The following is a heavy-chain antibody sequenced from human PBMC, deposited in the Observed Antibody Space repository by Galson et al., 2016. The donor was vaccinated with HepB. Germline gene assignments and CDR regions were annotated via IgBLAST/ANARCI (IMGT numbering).Heavy chain of an antibody. D-gene: IGHD1-26*01. CDR2: ISGAGGRT. J-gene: IGHJ4*02. CDR3: VSWDSLRWFEF. V-gene: IGHV3-23*01. Sequence: SLRLSCAGSGFTFINYAMGWVRQAPGKGLEWVSYISGAGGRTKYADSVKGRFIISKDDSRNTLFLQMDRLRAVDTAVYYCVSWDSLRWFEFWGQGSLVTVS. CDR1: GFTFINYA.